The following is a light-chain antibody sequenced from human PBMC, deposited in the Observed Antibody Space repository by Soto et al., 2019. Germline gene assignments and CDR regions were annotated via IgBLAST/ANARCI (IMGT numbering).Light chain of an antibody. Sequence: DIQMTQSPSSLSASVGDRVTITCRASQSISRYLNWYQQKPGKAPKLLIYAASSLQSGVPLRFSGSASGTDFTLNVSSLQPEDFATYYCQQSFSAFWTFGQGTKVEIK. CDR1: QSISRY. CDR2: AAS. J-gene: IGKJ1*01. CDR3: QQSFSAFWT. V-gene: IGKV1-39*01.